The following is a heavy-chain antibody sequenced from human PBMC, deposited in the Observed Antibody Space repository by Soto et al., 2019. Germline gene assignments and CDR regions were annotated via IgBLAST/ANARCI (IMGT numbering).Heavy chain of an antibody. D-gene: IGHD5-12*01. CDR2: INHSGST. CDR1: GLSFSGYY. J-gene: IGHJ6*02. CDR3: ARSGYNYYYYYGMDF. V-gene: IGHV4-34*01. Sequence: AXETLSLTCAVYGLSFSGYYWSWIRQPPGKGLEWIGEINHSGSTNYNPSLKSRVTISVDTSKNQFSLKLSSVTAADTAVYYCARSGYNYYYYYGMDFWGQGTTVTVSS.